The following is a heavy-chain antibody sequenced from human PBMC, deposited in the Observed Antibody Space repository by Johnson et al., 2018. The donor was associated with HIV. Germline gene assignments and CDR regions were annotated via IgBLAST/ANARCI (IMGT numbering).Heavy chain of an antibody. CDR2: IWYDGSNK. CDR3: ARTVGAKEQGAFDI. V-gene: IGHV3-33*08. D-gene: IGHD1-26*01. J-gene: IGHJ3*02. CDR1: GFNFSSYG. Sequence: VQLVESGGGLVKPGGSLRLSCTASGFNFSSYGMHWVRQAPGKGLEWVAVIWYDGSNKYYADSVKGRFTISRDNSKNTLYLQMNSLRAEDTAVYYCARTVGAKEQGAFDIWGQGTMVTVSS.